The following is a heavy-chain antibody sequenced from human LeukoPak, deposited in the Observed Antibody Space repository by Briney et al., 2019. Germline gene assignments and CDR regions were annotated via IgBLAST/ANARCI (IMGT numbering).Heavy chain of an antibody. CDR1: GFTFGNSW. Sequence: GGSLRLSCAASGFTFGNSWMHWVRQAPGKGLVWISLINTDGSTTIYADSVKGRFTISRDNAKNTLYLQMNSLRPEDTAVYYCARREGSGWYYFDYWGQGTLVTVSS. V-gene: IGHV3-74*01. CDR2: INTDGSTT. J-gene: IGHJ4*02. D-gene: IGHD6-19*01. CDR3: ARREGSGWYYFDY.